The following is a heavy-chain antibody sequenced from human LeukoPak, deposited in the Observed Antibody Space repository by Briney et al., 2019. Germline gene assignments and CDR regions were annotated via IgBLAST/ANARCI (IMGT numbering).Heavy chain of an antibody. CDR3: ARGGGENYYYYMDV. Sequence: NTSQTLSLTCTVSGGSISSGDYYWSWIRQSPGKGLEWIGYIYYSGSTYYNPSLKSRVTISEDTSKNQFSLKLSSVTAADTAVYYCARGGGENYYYYMDVWGKGTTVTVSS. V-gene: IGHV4-30-4*08. CDR2: IYYSGST. CDR1: GGSISSGDYY. D-gene: IGHD2-21*01. J-gene: IGHJ6*03.